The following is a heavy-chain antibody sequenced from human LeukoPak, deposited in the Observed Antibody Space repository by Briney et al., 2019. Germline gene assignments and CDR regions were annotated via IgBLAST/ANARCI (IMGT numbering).Heavy chain of an antibody. CDR3: AKVIYGSGSYYGDY. CDR2: ISGSGGST. J-gene: IGHJ4*02. CDR1: GFTFSSYA. V-gene: IGHV3-23*01. Sequence: GGCLRLSCAASGFTFSSYAMSSVRQAPGKGLEWVSAISGSGGSTYYADSVKGRFTISRDNSKNTLYLQMNSLRAEDTAVYYCAKVIYGSGSYYGDYWGQGTLVTVSS. D-gene: IGHD3-10*01.